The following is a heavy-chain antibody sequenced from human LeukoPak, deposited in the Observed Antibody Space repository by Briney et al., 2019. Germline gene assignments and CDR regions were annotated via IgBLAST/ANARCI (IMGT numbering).Heavy chain of an antibody. CDR2: IDPSDSYT. D-gene: IGHD6-19*01. Sequence: GESLKISCQGSGYSFTSYWISWVRQMPGKGLEWMGRIDPSDSYTNYSPSFQGHVTISADKSISTAYLQWSSLKASDTAMYYCARHGIAVAGREGNWFDPWGQGTLVTVSS. J-gene: IGHJ5*02. CDR1: GYSFTSYW. CDR3: ARHGIAVAGREGNWFDP. V-gene: IGHV5-10-1*01.